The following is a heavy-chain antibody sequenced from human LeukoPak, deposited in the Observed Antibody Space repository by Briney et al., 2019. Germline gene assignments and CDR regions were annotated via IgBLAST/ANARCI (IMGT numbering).Heavy chain of an antibody. CDR2: IYYSGST. CDR1: GGSISSYY. Sequence: PSETLSVTCTVSGGSISSYYWSWIRQPPGKGLEWIGYIYYSGSTNYNPSLKSRVTISVDTSKNQFSLKLSSVTAADTAVYYCARGITYFDYWGQGTLVTVSS. D-gene: IGHD1-14*01. CDR3: ARGITYFDY. J-gene: IGHJ4*02. V-gene: IGHV4-59*01.